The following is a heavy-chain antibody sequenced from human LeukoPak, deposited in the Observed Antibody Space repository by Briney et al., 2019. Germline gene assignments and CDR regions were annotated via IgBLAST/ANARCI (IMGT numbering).Heavy chain of an antibody. CDR2: IYYSGST. V-gene: IGHV4-30-4*01. CDR3: ARVGGCSGGSCYSGDWFDP. D-gene: IGHD2-15*01. J-gene: IGHJ5*02. Sequence: PSQTLSLTCTVSGGSISSGDYYWSWIRQPPGKGREWIGYIYYSGSTYYNPSLKSRVIISVDTSKNQFSLKLSSVTAADTAVYYCARVGGCSGGSCYSGDWFDPWGQGTLVTVSS. CDR1: GGSISSGDYY.